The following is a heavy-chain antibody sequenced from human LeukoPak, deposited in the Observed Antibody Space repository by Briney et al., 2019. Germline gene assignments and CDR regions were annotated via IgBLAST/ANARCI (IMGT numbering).Heavy chain of an antibody. V-gene: IGHV4-34*01. D-gene: IGHD2-2*01. Sequence: SETLSLTCAVSDESVSGDIWTWIRQPPGKGLEWVGEINHSGRPNYNPSLKSRVTISVDISKNVCSLKLTSVTAVDTAVYYCVQSTDQYFYGMDVWGEGTSVT. J-gene: IGHJ6*02. CDR1: DESVSGDI. CDR3: VQSTDQYFYGMDV. CDR2: INHSGRP.